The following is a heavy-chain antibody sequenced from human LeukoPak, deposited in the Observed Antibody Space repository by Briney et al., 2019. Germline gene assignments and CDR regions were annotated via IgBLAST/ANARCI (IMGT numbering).Heavy chain of an antibody. J-gene: IGHJ4*02. D-gene: IGHD6-13*01. Sequence: GRSLRLSCAASGFTFSSYGMHWVRQAPGKGLEWVAVIWYDGSNKYYADSVKGRFTISRDNSKNTLYLQMNSLRAEDTAVYYCARDPSRPYSSSWLDYWGQGTLVTVSP. CDR3: ARDPSRPYSSSWLDY. V-gene: IGHV3-33*01. CDR2: IWYDGSNK. CDR1: GFTFSSYG.